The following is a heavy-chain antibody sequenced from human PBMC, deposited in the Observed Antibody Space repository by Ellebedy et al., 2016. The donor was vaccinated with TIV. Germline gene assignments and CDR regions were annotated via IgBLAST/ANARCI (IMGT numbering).Heavy chain of an antibody. J-gene: IGHJ4*02. D-gene: IGHD3-10*01. V-gene: IGHV3-7*01. CDR3: AREGSRAVPYPANY. Sequence: GGSLRLSXAASGFTFSNYWMSWVRQAPGKGLEWVANIKQDGSEKYYVDSVKGRFTISRDNAKNSLYLQMNSLRAEDTAVYYCAREGSRAVPYPANYWGQGTLVTVSS. CDR1: GFTFSNYW. CDR2: IKQDGSEK.